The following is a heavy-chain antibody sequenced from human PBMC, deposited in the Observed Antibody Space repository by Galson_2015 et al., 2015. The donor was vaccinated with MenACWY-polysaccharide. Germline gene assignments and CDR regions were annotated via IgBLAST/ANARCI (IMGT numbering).Heavy chain of an antibody. CDR2: MDYRGST. CDR3: GSGRNGWYGVGDY. CDR1: GGSISARSHY. Sequence: ETLSLTCTVSGGSISARSHYWGWIRQPPGKGLEWIGSMDYRGSTYYNPSLKRRVTISADTSKNQFSLKLTSVTATDTAMYYCGSGRNGWYGVGDYWGKGTLVTVSS. J-gene: IGHJ4*02. V-gene: IGHV4-39*01. D-gene: IGHD6-19*01.